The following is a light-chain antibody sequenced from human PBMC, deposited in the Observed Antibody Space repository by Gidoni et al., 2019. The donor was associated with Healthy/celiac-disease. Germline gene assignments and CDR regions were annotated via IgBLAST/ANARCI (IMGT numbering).Light chain of an antibody. CDR3: QQSYSTPPT. V-gene: IGKV1-39*01. CDR1: QSIRSY. CDR2: AAS. J-gene: IGKJ4*01. Sequence: DIQMTQFPSSLSASVGDRVTITCRASQSIRSYLNWYQQKPGKDPKLLIYAASSLQSGVPSRFSGSGSGTDFTLTISSLQPEDFATYYCQQSYSTPPTFGGGTKVEIK.